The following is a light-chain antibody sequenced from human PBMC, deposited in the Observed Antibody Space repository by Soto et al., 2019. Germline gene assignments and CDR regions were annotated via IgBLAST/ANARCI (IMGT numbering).Light chain of an antibody. J-gene: IGKJ1*01. Sequence: EVVLTQSPGTLSLSPGERATLSCRASQSVSSGYLVWYQHKPGQTPRLLIYGASSRATGVPGRFSGSGSGRDFSLTISSLEPEDLEVYYCQPSETFGQGTQVEIK. CDR1: QSVSSGY. CDR2: GAS. V-gene: IGKV3-20*01. CDR3: QPSET.